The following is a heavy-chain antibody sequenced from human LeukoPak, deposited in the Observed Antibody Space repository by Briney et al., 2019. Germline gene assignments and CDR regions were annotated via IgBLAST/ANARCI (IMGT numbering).Heavy chain of an antibody. CDR3: ARGAHYYGSGSYIPYYYYYMDV. D-gene: IGHD3-10*01. J-gene: IGHJ6*03. CDR2: IYYSGST. Sequence: SETLSLTCTVSGGSISSYHWSWIRQPPGKGLEWIGYIYYSGSTNHNPYLKSRVTISVDTSKNQFSLKLSSVTAADTDVYYCARGAHYYGSGSYIPYYYYYMDVWGKGTTVTVSS. V-gene: IGHV4-59*01. CDR1: GGSISSYH.